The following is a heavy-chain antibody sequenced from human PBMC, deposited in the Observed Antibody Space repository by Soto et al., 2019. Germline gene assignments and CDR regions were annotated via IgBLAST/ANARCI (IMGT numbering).Heavy chain of an antibody. V-gene: IGHV1-46*01. CDR1: GYTFTSYY. Sequence: ASVKVSCKASGYTFTSYYMHWARQAPGQGLEWMGIINPSGGSTSYAQKFQGRVTMTRDTSTSTVYMELSSLRSEDTAVYYCARDQLYYYDSSGYAWFDPWGQGTLVTVSS. CDR3: ARDQLYYYDSSGYAWFDP. D-gene: IGHD3-22*01. J-gene: IGHJ5*02. CDR2: INPSGGST.